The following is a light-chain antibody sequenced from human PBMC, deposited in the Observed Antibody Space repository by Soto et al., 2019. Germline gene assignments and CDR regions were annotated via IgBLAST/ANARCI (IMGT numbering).Light chain of an antibody. V-gene: IGKV3-11*01. J-gene: IGKJ5*01. CDR3: QQHSNWPPIT. CDR2: DAS. Sequence: VVLTQSPATLYLSPGARATSYCRAGQSVSSYLAWYQQKPGQAPRLLIYDASDRATGIPGRFSGSGSGTDFTLTISSLEPEDFAVYYCQQHSNWPPITFGQGTLPEI. CDR1: QSVSSY.